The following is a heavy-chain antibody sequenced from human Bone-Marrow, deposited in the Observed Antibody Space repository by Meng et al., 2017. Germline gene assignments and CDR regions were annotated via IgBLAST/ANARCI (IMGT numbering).Heavy chain of an antibody. CDR2: IIPIFGTA. Sequence: VWSGAVVKKPRSSAQVSCQASGGPLSSYAISWVRQAPGQGLEWMGGIIPIFGTANYAQKFQGRVTITADESTSTAYMELSSLRSEDTAVYYCARGPSGSYPLEYFQHWGQGTLVTVSS. D-gene: IGHD1-26*01. V-gene: IGHV1-69*01. J-gene: IGHJ1*01. CDR1: GGPLSSYA. CDR3: ARGPSGSYPLEYFQH.